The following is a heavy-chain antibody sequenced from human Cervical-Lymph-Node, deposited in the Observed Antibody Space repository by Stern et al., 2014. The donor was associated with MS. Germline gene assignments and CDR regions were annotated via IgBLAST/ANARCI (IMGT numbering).Heavy chain of an antibody. V-gene: IGHV3-7*01. CDR3: GRFTRSSPSDY. CDR2: IRDDGRDK. J-gene: IGHJ4*02. Sequence: EVQLVESGGGLVQPGESLTLSCVASGFTFSVYWMSWVRQAPGKGLEWVANIRDDGRDKDYVDSVKGRFTISRDNAKNSLYLQMNSLRGEDTAVYFCGRFTRSSPSDYWGQGTQVTVSP. CDR1: GFTFSVYW.